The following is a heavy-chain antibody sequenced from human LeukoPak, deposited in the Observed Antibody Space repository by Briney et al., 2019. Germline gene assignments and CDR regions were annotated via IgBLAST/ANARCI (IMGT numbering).Heavy chain of an antibody. CDR3: ARGRPGERWLQFPFDY. J-gene: IGHJ4*02. Sequence: SETLSLTCAVYGGSFSGYYWSWIRQPPGKGLEWIGEINHSGSTNYNPSLKSRVTISVDTFKNQFSLKLSSVAAADTAVYYCARGRPGERWLQFPFDYWGQGTLVTVSS. CDR2: INHSGST. CDR1: GGSFSGYY. V-gene: IGHV4-34*01. D-gene: IGHD5-24*01.